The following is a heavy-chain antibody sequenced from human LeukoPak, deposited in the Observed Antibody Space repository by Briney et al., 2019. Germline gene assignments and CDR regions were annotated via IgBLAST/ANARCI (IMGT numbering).Heavy chain of an antibody. J-gene: IGHJ4*02. D-gene: IGHD6-19*01. Sequence: PGGSRRLSCAASGFTFSNAWMSWVRPAPGGGREWVGRIKSKTDGGTTDYAAPVKGRCTISRDDSKNTLYLQMNSLKTEDTAVYYCTTEDASIAVAGTFDYWGQGTLVTVSS. CDR1: GFTFSNAW. CDR3: TTEDASIAVAGTFDY. V-gene: IGHV3-15*01. CDR2: IKSKTDGGTT.